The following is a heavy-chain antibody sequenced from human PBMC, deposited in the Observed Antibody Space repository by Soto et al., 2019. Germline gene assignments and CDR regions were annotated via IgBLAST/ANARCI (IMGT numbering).Heavy chain of an antibody. J-gene: IGHJ3*02. CDR2: IFSNDEK. CDR3: ARIPVGPGGRYDSSGYIPYAFDI. D-gene: IGHD3-22*01. V-gene: IGHV2-26*01. Sequence: QVTLKESGPVLVKPTETLTLTCTVSGFSLSNARMGVSWIRQPPGQALEWLAHIFSNDEKSYSTTLKSRLTISKDTSKSQVVLTMTKMDPVDTATYYCARIPVGPGGRYDSSGYIPYAFDIWGQGTMVTVSS. CDR1: GFSLSNARMG.